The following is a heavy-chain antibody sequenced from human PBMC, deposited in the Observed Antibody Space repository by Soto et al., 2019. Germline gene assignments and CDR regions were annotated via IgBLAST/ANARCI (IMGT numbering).Heavy chain of an antibody. CDR3: ARVSRIAVADPYFDY. J-gene: IGHJ4*02. D-gene: IGHD6-19*01. Sequence: GGSLRLSCAASGFTVSSNYMSWVRQAPGKGLEWVSVIYSGGSTYYADSVKGRFTISRDNSKNTLYLQMNSLRAEDTAVYYCARVSRIAVADPYFDYWGQGTLVTVSS. CDR1: GFTVSSNY. V-gene: IGHV3-66*01. CDR2: IYSGGST.